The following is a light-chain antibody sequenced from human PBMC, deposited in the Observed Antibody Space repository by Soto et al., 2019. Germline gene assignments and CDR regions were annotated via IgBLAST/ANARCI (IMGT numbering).Light chain of an antibody. J-gene: IGLJ2*01. Sequence: QSALTQPASMSGSPGQSITISCTGTSSDVGGYNYVSWYQRHPGKAPKLMIYDVSNRHSGVSNRFSGSKSGNTASLTISGLQAEDEADYYCSSYTSRSTVVFGGGTKLTVL. V-gene: IGLV2-14*01. CDR3: SSYTSRSTVV. CDR1: SSDVGGYNY. CDR2: DVS.